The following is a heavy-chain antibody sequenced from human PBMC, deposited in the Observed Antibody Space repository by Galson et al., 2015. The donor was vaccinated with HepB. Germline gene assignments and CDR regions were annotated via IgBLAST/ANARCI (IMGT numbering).Heavy chain of an antibody. Sequence: SLRLSCAASGFTFSSYAMHWVRQAPGKGLEWVAVISYDGSNKYYADSVKGRFTISRDNSKNTLYLQMNSPRAEDTAVYYCARGSYDILTGYPDYYYYGMDVWGQGTTVTVSS. CDR3: ARGSYDILTGYPDYYYYGMDV. CDR1: GFTFSSYA. V-gene: IGHV3-30*04. D-gene: IGHD3-9*01. CDR2: ISYDGSNK. J-gene: IGHJ6*02.